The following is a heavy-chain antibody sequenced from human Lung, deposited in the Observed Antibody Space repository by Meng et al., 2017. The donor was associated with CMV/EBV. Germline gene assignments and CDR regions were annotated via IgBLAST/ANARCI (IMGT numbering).Heavy chain of an antibody. CDR3: ARQYSSSYYSDY. D-gene: IGHD6-6*01. CDR2: IRHSGDIT. CDR1: GGFLSGYY. Sequence: SXTXSLXCGIYGGFLSGYYWSWIRQTPGKGLEWIGEIRHSGDITNYNPSLKSRVTISIDTSKKQFSLKLSAVTAADTAVYYCARQYSSSYYSDYWGQGNLVTVSS. J-gene: IGHJ4*02. V-gene: IGHV4-34*01.